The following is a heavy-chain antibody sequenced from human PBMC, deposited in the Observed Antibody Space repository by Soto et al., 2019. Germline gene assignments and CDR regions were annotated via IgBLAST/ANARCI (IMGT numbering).Heavy chain of an antibody. J-gene: IGHJ4*02. V-gene: IGHV3-30*03. D-gene: IGHD2-21*02. CDR2: ISYDGSNK. Sequence: AGGSLRLSCAASGFTFSSYGMHWVRQAPGKGLEWVAVISYDGSNKYYADSVKGRFTISRDNSKNTLYLQMNSLRAEDTAVYYCARSRPAYCGGDCPDFDYWGQGTLVTVSS. CDR1: GFTFSSYG. CDR3: ARSRPAYCGGDCPDFDY.